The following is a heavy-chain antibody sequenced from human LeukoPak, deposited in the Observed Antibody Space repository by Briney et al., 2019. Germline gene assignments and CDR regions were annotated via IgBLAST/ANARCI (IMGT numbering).Heavy chain of an antibody. CDR3: ARDPKDAFDI. V-gene: IGHV4-34*01. CDR2: INHSGST. CDR1: GGSFSGYY. Sequence: PSETLSLTCAVYGGSFSGYYWSWIRQPPGKGLEWIGEINHSGSTNYNPSLKSRVTISVDTSKNQFSLKLSSVTAADMAVYYCARDPKDAFDIWGQGTMVTVSS. J-gene: IGHJ3*02.